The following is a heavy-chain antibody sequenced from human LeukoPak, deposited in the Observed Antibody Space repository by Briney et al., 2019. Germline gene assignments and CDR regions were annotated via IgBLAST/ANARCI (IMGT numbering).Heavy chain of an antibody. D-gene: IGHD3-22*01. CDR3: ARDRELTSYDSAAFDI. J-gene: IGHJ3*02. CDR2: IKEDGSEK. V-gene: IGHV3-7*01. Sequence: GGSLRLSCVVSGFSFRNYWRSWVRQAPGKGLEWVANIKEDGSEKYYVDSVKGRFTISRDNAKNSLSLQMNSLRVEDTAVYYCARDRELTSYDSAAFDIWGHGTMLAVSS. CDR1: GFSFRNYW.